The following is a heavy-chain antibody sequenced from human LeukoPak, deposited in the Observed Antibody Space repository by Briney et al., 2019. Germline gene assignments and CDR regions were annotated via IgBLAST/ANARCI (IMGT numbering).Heavy chain of an antibody. CDR3: ARQFYDSSGYYFTPSDY. CDR1: GFTFSNYW. V-gene: IGHV3-7*01. CDR2: IKHDGSEE. Sequence: GGALRLSCATSGFTFSNYWMTWVRQAPGKGLEGMANIKHDGSEEFYVDSVKGRFTISRDNAKNSLYLQMNSLRAEDTAVYYCARQFYDSSGYYFTPSDYWGQGTLVTVSS. D-gene: IGHD3-22*01. J-gene: IGHJ4*02.